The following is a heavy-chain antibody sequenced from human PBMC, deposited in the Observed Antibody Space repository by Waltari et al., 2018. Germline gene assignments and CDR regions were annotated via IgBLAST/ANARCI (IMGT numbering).Heavy chain of an antibody. CDR1: GGSISSYY. CDR3: ARNYYDSSGHANAFDI. D-gene: IGHD3-22*01. V-gene: IGHV4-59*01. CDR2: IYYSGST. Sequence: QVQLQESGPGLVKTSETLSLTCTVSGGSISSYYWSWIRQPPGKGLEWIGYIYYSGSTNYNPSLKSRVTISVDTSKNQFSLKLSSVTAADTAVYYCARNYYDSSGHANAFDIWGQGTMVTVSS. J-gene: IGHJ3*02.